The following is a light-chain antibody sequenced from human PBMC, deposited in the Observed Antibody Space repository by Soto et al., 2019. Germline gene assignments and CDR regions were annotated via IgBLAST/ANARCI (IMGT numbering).Light chain of an antibody. J-gene: IGLJ1*01. V-gene: IGLV2-14*01. CDR2: EVC. CDR1: SSDIGNHNY. CDR3: SSYTSTSSYV. Sequence: QSALTQPASVSGSPGQSFTISCTGTSSDIGNHNYVCWCQQPPGKAPQLIVAEVCNRPSGVSNRFSGCTSSNTASLTISGLQPEDEADYYCSSYTSTSSYVFGGGTKVTVL.